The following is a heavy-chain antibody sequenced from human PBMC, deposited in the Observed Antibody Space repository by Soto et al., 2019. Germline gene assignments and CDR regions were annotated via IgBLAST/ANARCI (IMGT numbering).Heavy chain of an antibody. CDR3: ARRGVMVRGRPHYYYYMDV. CDR1: GFTFSDYY. J-gene: IGHJ6*03. V-gene: IGHV3-11*01. D-gene: IGHD3-10*01. Sequence: PGGSLRLSCAASGFTFSDYYMSWIRQAPGKGLEWVSYISSSGSTIYYADSVKGRFTISRDNAKNSLYLQMNSLRAEDTAVYYCARRGVMVRGRPHYYYYMDVWGKGTTVTVSS. CDR2: ISSSGSTI.